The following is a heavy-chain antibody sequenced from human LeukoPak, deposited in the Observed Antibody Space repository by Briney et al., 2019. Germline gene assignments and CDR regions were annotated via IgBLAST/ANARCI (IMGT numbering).Heavy chain of an antibody. CDR3: ARGDYDILTGYPTVHDY. CDR1: GFTFSTYG. V-gene: IGHV3-23*01. D-gene: IGHD3-9*01. Sequence: GGSLRLSCEASGFTFSTYGMSWVRQAPGKGLEWVSAISGSGGSTYYADSVKGRVTISRDNAKNTLYLQMNSLRAEDTAVYYCARGDYDILTGYPTVHDYWGQGTLVTVSS. CDR2: ISGSGGST. J-gene: IGHJ4*02.